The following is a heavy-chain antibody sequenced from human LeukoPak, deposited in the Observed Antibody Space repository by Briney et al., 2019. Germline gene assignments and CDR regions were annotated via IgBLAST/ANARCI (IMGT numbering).Heavy chain of an antibody. CDR3: AKGTTYYYDSSGLWGPLDY. V-gene: IGHV3-9*03. Sequence: GGSLRLSCAASGFTFDDYAMHWVRQAPGKGLEWVSGISWNNGSIGYADSVKGRFTISRDNAKNSLYLQMNSLRAEDMALYYCAKGTTYYYDSSGLWGPLDYWGQGTLVTVSS. J-gene: IGHJ4*02. CDR1: GFTFDDYA. CDR2: ISWNNGSI. D-gene: IGHD3-22*01.